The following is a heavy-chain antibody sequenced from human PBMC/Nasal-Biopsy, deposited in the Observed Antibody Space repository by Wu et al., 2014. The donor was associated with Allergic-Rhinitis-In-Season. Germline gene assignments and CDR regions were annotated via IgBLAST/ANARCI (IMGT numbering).Heavy chain of an antibody. Sequence: ALVKPTQTLTLTCTFSGFSLSLTGMSLSWIRQPPGKALEWLARIDWNDEKDYNTSLRTRLTISKDPNMNQVVLTMTNMDTVDTGTYYCARLKAGTGTQIMYYFDYWSQGTLVTVSS. CDR2: IDWNDEK. D-gene: IGHD6-13*01. J-gene: IGHJ4*02. CDR3: ARLKAGTGTQIMYYFDY. V-gene: IGHV2-70*11. CDR1: GFSLSLTGMS.